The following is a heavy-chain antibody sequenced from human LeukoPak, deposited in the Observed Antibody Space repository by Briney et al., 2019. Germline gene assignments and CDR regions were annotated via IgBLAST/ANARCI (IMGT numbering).Heavy chain of an antibody. CDR1: GFTFSNYW. CDR3: ARDLHIVVVPTTPGS. CDR2: IQQDGSEK. D-gene: IGHD2-2*01. V-gene: IGHV3-7*03. Sequence: PGGSLRLSCAASGFTFSNYWMSWVRQAPGKGLEWVANIQQDGSEKYYVDSVKGRFTISRDNAKNSLYLQMNSLRAEDTAVYYCARDLHIVVVPTTPGSWGQGTLVTVSS. J-gene: IGHJ5*02.